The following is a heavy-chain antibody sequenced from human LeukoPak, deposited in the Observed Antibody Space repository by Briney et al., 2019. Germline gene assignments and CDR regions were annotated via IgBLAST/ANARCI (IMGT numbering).Heavy chain of an antibody. Sequence: GGSLRLSCVASGFTLKNYAMSWVRQAPGKGLEWVSSISSSSSYIYYADSVKGRFTISRDNAKNSLYLQMNSLRAEDTAVYYCARVSGYSYGYEDYWGQGTLVTVSS. CDR3: ARVSGYSYGYEDY. D-gene: IGHD5-18*01. V-gene: IGHV3-21*01. CDR1: GFTLKNYA. J-gene: IGHJ4*02. CDR2: ISSSSSYI.